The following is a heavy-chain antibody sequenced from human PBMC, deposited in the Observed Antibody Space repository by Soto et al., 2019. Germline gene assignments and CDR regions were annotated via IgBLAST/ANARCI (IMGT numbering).Heavy chain of an antibody. Sequence: SETLSLTCTVSGGSISSGGYYWSWIRQHPGKGLEWIGYIYYSGSTYYNPSLKSRVTISVDTSKNQFSLKLSSVTAADTAVYYCARVDYSNVAGFDYWAREPWSPSPQ. CDR2: IYYSGST. V-gene: IGHV4-31*03. J-gene: IGHJ4*02. CDR3: ARVDYSNVAGFDY. CDR1: GGSISSGGYY. D-gene: IGHD4-4*01.